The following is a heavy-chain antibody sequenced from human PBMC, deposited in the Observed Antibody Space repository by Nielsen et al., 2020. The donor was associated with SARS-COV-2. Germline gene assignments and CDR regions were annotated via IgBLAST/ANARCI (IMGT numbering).Heavy chain of an antibody. D-gene: IGHD6-13*01. CDR2: IYYSGST. Sequence: SETLSLTCTVSGGSVSSGSYYWSWIRQPPGKGLEWIGYIYYSGSTNYNPSLKSRVTISVDKSNNQFSLSLNSVTAADTAVYFCARAASKRYSSSWFFDYWGQGTLVTVSS. CDR3: ARAASKRYSSSWFFDY. J-gene: IGHJ4*02. V-gene: IGHV4-61*01. CDR1: GGSVSSGSYY.